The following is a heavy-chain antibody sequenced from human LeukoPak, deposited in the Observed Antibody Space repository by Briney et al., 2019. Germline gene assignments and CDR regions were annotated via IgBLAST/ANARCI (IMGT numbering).Heavy chain of an antibody. CDR1: GFTFSSYS. V-gene: IGHV3-48*01. Sequence: GGSLRLSCAASGFTFSSYSMNWVRQAPGKGLEWVSYISSSSSTIYYADSVEGRFTISRDNAKNSLYLQMNSLRAEDTAVYYCARARYDFGAKYFDYWGQGTLVTVSS. CDR3: ARARYDFGAKYFDY. CDR2: ISSSSSTI. J-gene: IGHJ4*02. D-gene: IGHD3-3*01.